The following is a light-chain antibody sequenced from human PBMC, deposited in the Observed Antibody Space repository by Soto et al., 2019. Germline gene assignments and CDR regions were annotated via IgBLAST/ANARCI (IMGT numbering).Light chain of an antibody. CDR3: QQRSNWPPT. Sequence: ETLLPPSPATMSLPPGASAPLSCRASPSVSSYLAWYLTSSCQPRRILIYYASTRATGIPARFSSGGAATDFIPTISSLQPDDVAVYYCQQRSNWPPTCGQGTQLEIK. J-gene: IGKJ5*01. CDR2: YAS. CDR1: PSVSSY. V-gene: IGKV3-11*01.